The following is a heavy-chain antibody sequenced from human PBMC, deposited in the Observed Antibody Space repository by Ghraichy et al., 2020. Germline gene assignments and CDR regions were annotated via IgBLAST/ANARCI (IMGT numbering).Heavy chain of an antibody. J-gene: IGHJ3*02. CDR2: ITGDGGGT. CDR3: AKKYCSTSSCYVFAFDI. Sequence: GGSLRLSCSASGFTFSSDAMSWVRQAPGKGLEWVSAITGDGGGTYYADSVQGRFTISRDNSKNTLYLQMNSLRAEDTALYYWAKKYCSTSSCYVFAFDIWGQGTMVTVSS. D-gene: IGHD2-2*01. V-gene: IGHV3-23*01. CDR1: GFTFSSDA.